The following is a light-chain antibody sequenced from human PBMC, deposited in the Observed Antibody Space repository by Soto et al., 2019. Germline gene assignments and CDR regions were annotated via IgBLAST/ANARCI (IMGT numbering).Light chain of an antibody. CDR1: QSITSW. Sequence: DIQMTQSPSTLPESVGDRVTITCRASQSITSWLAWYQQKRGKAPKLLIYDASSLESGVPSRFSGSGSGTEFTLTISSLQPDDFATYYCQHYNSYSEAFGQGTKVDIK. V-gene: IGKV1-5*01. CDR2: DAS. J-gene: IGKJ1*01. CDR3: QHYNSYSEA.